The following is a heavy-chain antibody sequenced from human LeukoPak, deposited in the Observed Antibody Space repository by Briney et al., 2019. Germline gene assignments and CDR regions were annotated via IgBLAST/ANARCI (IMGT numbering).Heavy chain of an antibody. D-gene: IGHD3-9*01. CDR3: ARDGRRYFDWLLYSDFDY. V-gene: IGHV1-2*06. J-gene: IGHJ4*02. CDR2: INPNSGGT. Sequence: ASVKVSCKASGYTFTGYYMHWVRQAPGQGLEWMGRINPNSGGTNYAQKFQGRDTMTRDTSISTAYMELSRLRSDDTAVYYCARDGRRYFDWLLYSDFDYWGQGTLVTVSS. CDR1: GYTFTGYY.